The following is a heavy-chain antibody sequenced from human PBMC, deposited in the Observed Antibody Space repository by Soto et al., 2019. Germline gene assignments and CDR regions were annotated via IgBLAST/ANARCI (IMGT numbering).Heavy chain of an antibody. CDR2: IDASGNT. CDR1: VDSITTYY. Sequence: SETLSLTCTVSVDSITTYYWSWIRQPAGKGLEWIGRIDASGNTNYNPSLNSRVTMLIDTSKKQFSLKLTSVTAADTAIYYCARYSNNWFQTEGMDVWGQGTTVTSP. V-gene: IGHV4-4*07. D-gene: IGHD6-13*01. CDR3: ARYSNNWFQTEGMDV. J-gene: IGHJ6*02.